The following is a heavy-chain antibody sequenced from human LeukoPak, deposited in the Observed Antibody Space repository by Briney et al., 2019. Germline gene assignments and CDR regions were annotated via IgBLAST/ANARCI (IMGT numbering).Heavy chain of an antibody. J-gene: IGHJ4*02. CDR3: ARGGPFPSGSSSREYYLDY. D-gene: IGHD6-6*01. Sequence: ASVKVSCKASGYDFINYGISWARQAPGQGLEWMGWRSIYNGNTDYKLQGRVTMTTDTSTSTAYMEVRSLRSDGTAVYYCARGGPFPSGSSSREYYLDYWGQGTLVTVSS. V-gene: IGHV1-18*01. CDR1: GYDFINYG. CDR2: RSIYNGNT.